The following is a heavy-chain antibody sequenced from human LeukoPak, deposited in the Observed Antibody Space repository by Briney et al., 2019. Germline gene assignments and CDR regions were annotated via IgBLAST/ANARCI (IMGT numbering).Heavy chain of an antibody. Sequence: PGGSPRLSCAASGFTFSGFSMSWVRQSPTKGLEWVANIKQDGSERYYVDSVKGRFTISRDNAKNSLSLQMNNLRVEDTAVYYCARAGSHWHYVYWGQGTVVTVSS. CDR2: IKQDGSER. V-gene: IGHV3-7*01. CDR1: GFTFSGFS. CDR3: ARAGSHWHYVY. D-gene: IGHD3-10*01. J-gene: IGHJ4*02.